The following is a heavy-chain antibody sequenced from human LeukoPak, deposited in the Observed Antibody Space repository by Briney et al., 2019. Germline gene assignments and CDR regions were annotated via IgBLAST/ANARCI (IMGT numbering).Heavy chain of an antibody. J-gene: IGHJ6*03. CDR3: ARPGYLSRHGYNTPEDFYYCMDV. D-gene: IGHD5-24*01. Sequence: EPGGSLRLSCAASGFTFSSYGMHWVRQAPGKGLEWVAFVRYDGNNKYYADSVKGRFTISRDNSKNTLYLQMNSLRAEDTALYYCARPGYLSRHGYNTPEDFYYCMDVWGKGTTVTFSS. CDR2: VRYDGNNK. V-gene: IGHV3-30*02. CDR1: GFTFSSYG.